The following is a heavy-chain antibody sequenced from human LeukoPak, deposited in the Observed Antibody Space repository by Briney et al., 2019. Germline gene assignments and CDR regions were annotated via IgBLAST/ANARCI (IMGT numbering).Heavy chain of an antibody. J-gene: IGHJ4*02. CDR3: AKDGGLWVSAHWGDS. D-gene: IGHD7-27*01. CDR1: GFPFSSYW. Sequence: GGSLRLSCVASGFPFSSYWMTWVRQAPGKGLEWVANIKQDGSKKSYVDSVKGRFTISRDNAKNSLYLQMNSLRAEDTAIYYCAKDGGLWVSAHWGDSWGRGTLVTVSS. V-gene: IGHV3-7*01. CDR2: IKQDGSKK.